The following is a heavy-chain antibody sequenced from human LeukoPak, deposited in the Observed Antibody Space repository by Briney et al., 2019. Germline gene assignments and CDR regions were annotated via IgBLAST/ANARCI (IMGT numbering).Heavy chain of an antibody. V-gene: IGHV3-23*01. CDR3: ANDLGWIQLNLG. CDR1: GFSFSNYG. Sequence: GGSLRLSCAASGFSFSNYGMNWVRQAPGKGLGWVSGITGNGATTYYADSVKGRFTISRDNSRNTVYLQMNSLRAEDTAVYYCANDLGWIQLNLGRGQGTPVTVSS. CDR2: ITGNGATT. J-gene: IGHJ4*02. D-gene: IGHD5-18*01.